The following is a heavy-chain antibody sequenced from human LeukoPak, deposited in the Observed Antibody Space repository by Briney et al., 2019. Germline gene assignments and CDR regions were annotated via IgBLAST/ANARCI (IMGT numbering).Heavy chain of an antibody. J-gene: IGHJ6*03. D-gene: IGHD2-2*01. CDR1: GFTVSSNY. Sequence: GGSLRLSCAASGFTVSSNYMSWVRQAPGRGLEWVSVIYSGGSTYYADSVKGRFTISRDNSKNTLYLQMNSLRAEDTAVYYCAKDVGRYCSSTSCLADYYYMDVWGKGTTVTVSS. CDR3: AKDVGRYCSSTSCLADYYYMDV. CDR2: IYSGGST. V-gene: IGHV3-53*01.